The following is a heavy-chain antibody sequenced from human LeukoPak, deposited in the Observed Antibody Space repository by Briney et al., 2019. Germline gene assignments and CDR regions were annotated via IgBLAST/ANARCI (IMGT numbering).Heavy chain of an antibody. V-gene: IGHV4-59*12. J-gene: IGHJ4*02. D-gene: IGHD6-19*01. CDR1: GGSISNYY. Sequence: SETLSLTCTVSGGSISNYYWSWIRQPPGKGLEWIGYIDYSGSTDYNLSLKSRVTMSVDTSKNQFSLKLSSVTAADTAVYYCARERSQVAGTNFDYWGQGTLVTVSS. CDR2: IDYSGST. CDR3: ARERSQVAGTNFDY.